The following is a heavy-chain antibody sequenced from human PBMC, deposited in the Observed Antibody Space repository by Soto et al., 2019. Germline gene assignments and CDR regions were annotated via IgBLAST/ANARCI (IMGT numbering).Heavy chain of an antibody. Sequence: QVQLVQSGTEVKMPGASVKLSCKASGYVFASYTIHWLRRAPGQGLEWMGWINGGNGNTRYARKFQDRVAITRDTSAKTVYMELSSLGSEDTAVDYCAREIRNYASGVADWGQGTPVTVSS. V-gene: IGHV1-3*01. D-gene: IGHD2-15*01. CDR2: INGGNGNT. J-gene: IGHJ4*02. CDR1: GYVFASYT. CDR3: AREIRNYASGVAD.